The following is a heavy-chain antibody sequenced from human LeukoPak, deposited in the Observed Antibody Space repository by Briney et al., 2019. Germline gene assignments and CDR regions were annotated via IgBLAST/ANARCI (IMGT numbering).Heavy chain of an antibody. CDR1: GYTFTSYD. V-gene: IGHV1-8*01. J-gene: IGHJ4*02. D-gene: IGHD2/OR15-2a*01. CDR3: ARGRERGTTYDD. CDR2: MNPNSGNT. Sequence: ASVKVSCKASGYTFTSYDINWVRQATGQGLEWMGWMNPNSGNTGYAQKFQGRVTMTRNTSISTAYMELSSLRSEDTAVYYCARGRERGTTYDDGGQGTRVTVSS.